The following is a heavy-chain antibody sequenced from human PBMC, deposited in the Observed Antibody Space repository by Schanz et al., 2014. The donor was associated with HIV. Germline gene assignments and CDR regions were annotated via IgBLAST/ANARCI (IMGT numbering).Heavy chain of an antibody. CDR3: AGGMIVDYGMDV. CDR2: ISGSGGRT. J-gene: IGHJ6*02. Sequence: EVQLVESGGGLIQPGGSLRLSCEASGLVVGSSYMSWIRQAPGMGLEWVSGISGSGGRTYYAEFVKGRFTISRDNSKNTLYLQMNGLGAEDTAVYYCAGGMIVDYGMDVWGQGTTVTVSS. D-gene: IGHD3-22*01. CDR1: GLVVGSSY. V-gene: IGHV3-53*02.